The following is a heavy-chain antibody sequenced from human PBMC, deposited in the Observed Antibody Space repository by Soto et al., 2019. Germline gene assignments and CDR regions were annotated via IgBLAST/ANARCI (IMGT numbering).Heavy chain of an antibody. CDR1: GGSISSGDYY. J-gene: IGHJ5*02. CDR2: IYYSGST. Sequence: PSETLSLTCTVSGGSISSGDYYWSWIRQPPGKGLEWIGYIYYSGSTYYNPSLKSRVTISVDTAKNQFPLKLSSVTAAHTAVYYCARGLIVVVPAAINWPSWFDPWGQGTLVTVSS. D-gene: IGHD2-2*01. V-gene: IGHV4-30-4*01. CDR3: ARGLIVVVPAAINWPSWFDP.